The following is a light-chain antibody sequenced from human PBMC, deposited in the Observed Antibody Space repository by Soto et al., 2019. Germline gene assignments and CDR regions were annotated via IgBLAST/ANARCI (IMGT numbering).Light chain of an antibody. CDR1: QNVNNNY. Sequence: EIELTQSPGTLSLSLGERATISCRASQNVNNNYIAWYQQNPGLAPRLLISSFSSRATGVPDRFSGSGSGADFTLTITGLEPEDFAVYFCQQYDSTPLTFGGGTKLEI. CDR2: SFS. J-gene: IGKJ4*01. V-gene: IGKV3-20*01. CDR3: QQYDSTPLT.